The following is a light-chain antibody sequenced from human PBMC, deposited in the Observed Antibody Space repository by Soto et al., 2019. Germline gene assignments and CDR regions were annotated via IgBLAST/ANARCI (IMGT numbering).Light chain of an antibody. Sequence: SHSVGTLSLTTGERATLSCRASQSVSSSRLAWYRQKPGQAPRLLIYGASTRAAGIPARFSGSGSGTEFTLTISSLQSEDFAVYYCPQYTKWLRTFGQGTKVDI. CDR3: PQYTKWLRT. CDR1: QSVSSS. CDR2: GAS. V-gene: IGKV3-15*01. J-gene: IGKJ1*01.